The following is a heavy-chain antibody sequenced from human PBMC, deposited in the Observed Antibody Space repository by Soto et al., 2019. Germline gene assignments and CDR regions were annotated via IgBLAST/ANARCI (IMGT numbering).Heavy chain of an antibody. J-gene: IGHJ6*04. V-gene: IGHV4-30-4*02. CDR3: ARVPSPFDFYYAMDV. D-gene: IGHD3-16*01. Sequence: SETLSLTCTVSGDSIGRGNKYWSWIRQAPGQGMEWIGYIFSSGTTYYNPSLKSRLTMSLDTSQNQFALKLNSVTAADTAVYFCARVPSPFDFYYAMDVWGKGTTVTVSS. CDR2: IFSSGTT. CDR1: GDSIGRGNKY.